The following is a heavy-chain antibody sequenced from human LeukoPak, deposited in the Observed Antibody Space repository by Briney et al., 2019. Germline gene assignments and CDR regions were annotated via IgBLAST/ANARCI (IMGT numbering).Heavy chain of an antibody. CDR3: ARDDTAMAAHFDY. Sequence: ASVKVSCKASGYTFTSYAMHWVRQAPGQRLEWMGWINAGNGNTKYSQKFQGRVTITRDTFASTAYMELSSLRSEDTAVYYCARDDTAMAAHFDYWGQGTLVTVSS. CDR1: GYTFTSYA. CDR2: INAGNGNT. V-gene: IGHV1-3*01. J-gene: IGHJ4*02. D-gene: IGHD5-18*01.